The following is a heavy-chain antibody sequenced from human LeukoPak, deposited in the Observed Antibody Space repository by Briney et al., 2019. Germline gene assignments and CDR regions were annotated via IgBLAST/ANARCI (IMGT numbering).Heavy chain of an antibody. CDR2: INSDGSST. CDR1: GFTFSSYW. Sequence: PGGSLRLSCAASGFTFSSYWMHWVRQAPGKGLVWVSRINSDGSSTSYADSVKGRFTISRDNAKNTLYLQMNSLRAEDTAVYYCARVLELNYYDSSGYGFDYWGQGTLVTVSS. CDR3: ARVLELNYYDSSGYGFDY. J-gene: IGHJ4*02. D-gene: IGHD3-22*01. V-gene: IGHV3-74*01.